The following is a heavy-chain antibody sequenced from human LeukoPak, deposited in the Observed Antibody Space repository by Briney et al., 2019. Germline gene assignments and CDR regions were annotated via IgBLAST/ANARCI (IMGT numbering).Heavy chain of an antibody. CDR1: GFTFSDYY. CDR2: ISGSSTYT. Sequence: GGSLRLSCAASGFTFSDYYMSWIRQAPGKGLEWVSYISGSSTYTNYTDSVKGRFTISRDNAKNSLYLQMNSLRAEDTAVYYCARDKRYSSSWYLKLDYWGQGTLVTVSS. V-gene: IGHV3-11*05. CDR3: ARDKRYSSSWYLKLDY. D-gene: IGHD6-13*01. J-gene: IGHJ4*02.